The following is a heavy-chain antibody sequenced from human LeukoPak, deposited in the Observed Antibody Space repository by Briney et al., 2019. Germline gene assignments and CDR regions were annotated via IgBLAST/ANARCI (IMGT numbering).Heavy chain of an antibody. V-gene: IGHV1-24*01. Sequence: ASVKVSCKVSGYTLTELSMHWVRQAPGKGLEWRGGCDPEDGETIYAQKFQGRVTMTEDTSTDTAYMELSSLRSEDTAVYYCATGYDYIWGSYRYRPAPPFDYWGQGTLVTVSS. J-gene: IGHJ4*02. CDR2: CDPEDGET. D-gene: IGHD3-16*02. CDR1: GYTLTELS. CDR3: ATGYDYIWGSYRYRPAPPFDY.